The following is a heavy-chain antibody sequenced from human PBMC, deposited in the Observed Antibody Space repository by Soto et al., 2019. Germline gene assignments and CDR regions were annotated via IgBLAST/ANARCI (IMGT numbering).Heavy chain of an antibody. CDR1: GYTFSDYY. D-gene: IGHD6-19*01. CDR2: INPNTGGT. V-gene: IGHV1-2*02. J-gene: IGHJ6*02. Sequence: SVKVSCKASGYTFSDYYMHWVRQAPGQGLEWMGWINPNTGGTNYAQKFQGGVTMTRDTSISTAYMELSRLRSDDTAVYYCARDRVDYSSFHYGMDVWGQGTTVTVSS. CDR3: ARDRVDYSSFHYGMDV.